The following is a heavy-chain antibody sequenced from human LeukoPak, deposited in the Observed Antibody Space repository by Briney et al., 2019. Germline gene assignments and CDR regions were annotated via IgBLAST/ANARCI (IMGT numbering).Heavy chain of an antibody. CDR1: GGSIRSSSYY. V-gene: IGHV4-39*01. D-gene: IGHD3-22*01. J-gene: IGHJ3*02. CDR3: ARQTYASSGYGAFDI. Sequence: SETLSLTCTVSGGSIRSSSYYWGWLRQPPGKGLEWIGSIYYSGSTYYNPSLKSRVTKSVDMSKNQFSLKLSSVTAADTAVYYCARQTYASSGYGAFDIWGQGTMVTVSS. CDR2: IYYSGST.